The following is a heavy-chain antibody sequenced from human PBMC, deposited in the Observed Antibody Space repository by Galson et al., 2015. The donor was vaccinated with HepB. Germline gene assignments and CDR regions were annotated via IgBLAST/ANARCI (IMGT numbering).Heavy chain of an antibody. CDR1: GFTFSSYG. D-gene: IGHD3-22*01. Sequence: SLRLSCAASGFTFSSYGMHWVRQAPGKGLEWVAVIWYDGSNKYYADSVKGRFTISRDNSKNTLYLQMNSLRAEDTAVYYCARDGGYYYDSSGLDAFDIWGQGTMVTVSS. V-gene: IGHV3-33*01. J-gene: IGHJ3*02. CDR2: IWYDGSNK. CDR3: ARDGGYYYDSSGLDAFDI.